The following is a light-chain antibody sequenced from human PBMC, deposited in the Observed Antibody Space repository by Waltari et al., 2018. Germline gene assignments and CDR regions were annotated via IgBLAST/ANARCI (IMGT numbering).Light chain of an antibody. Sequence: DIQMTQSPSTLSASVGDRVTITCRASQSISNWLAWYQQKPGTALNLLIYKASSVGRGVPSSCSGRQSGPEFTLTISSLQPAVLATYSCHHYNTSSTFGQGTKLEIK. J-gene: IGKJ2*01. CDR3: HHYNTSST. CDR2: KAS. V-gene: IGKV1-5*03. CDR1: QSISNW.